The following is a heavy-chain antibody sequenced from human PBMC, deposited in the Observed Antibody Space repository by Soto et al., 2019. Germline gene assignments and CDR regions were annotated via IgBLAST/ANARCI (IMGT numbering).Heavy chain of an antibody. CDR2: IWYDGSNK. CDR1: GFTFSSYG. Sequence: QVQLVESGGGVVQPGTSLRLSCAASGFTFSSYGMHWVGQAPGKGLEWVAVIWYDGSNKYYADSVKDRFTISRYNSQNRFYVQMTRLRAEDTVVCFCARDHSGGWSVGYWGRGALVAVSA. V-gene: IGHV3-33*01. J-gene: IGHJ2*01. D-gene: IGHD6-19*01. CDR3: ARDHSGGWSVGY.